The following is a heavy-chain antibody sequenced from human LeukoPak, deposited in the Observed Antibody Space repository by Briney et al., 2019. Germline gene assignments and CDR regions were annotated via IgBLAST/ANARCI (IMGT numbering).Heavy chain of an antibody. D-gene: IGHD2-2*01. CDR1: GFTVSNFY. Sequence: GGSLRPSCAASGFTVSNFYMSWVRQAPGKGLEWVSLIYSGGGTNHADSVKGRFTISRDHSKNTLYLQMDSLRAEDTAVYYCARYCSSTNCWKDAFDIWGQGTMVTVSS. CDR3: ARYCSSTNCWKDAFDI. CDR2: IYSGGGT. V-gene: IGHV3-53*01. J-gene: IGHJ3*02.